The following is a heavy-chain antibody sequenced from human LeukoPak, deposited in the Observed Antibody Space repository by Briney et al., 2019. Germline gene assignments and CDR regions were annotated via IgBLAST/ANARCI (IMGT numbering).Heavy chain of an antibody. CDR3: AGGYTTYWAFDY. V-gene: IGHV4-4*07. J-gene: IGHJ4*02. D-gene: IGHD6-25*01. Sequence: ASETLSLTCTVSGGSMSGFYWSWIRRPAGKGLEWIGRVYMSDSSSYSPSLKSRVSMSIDMSKNQFSLRLSSVTAADTAVYYCAGGYTTYWAFDYWGQGALVIVSS. CDR1: GGSMSGFY. CDR2: VYMSDSS.